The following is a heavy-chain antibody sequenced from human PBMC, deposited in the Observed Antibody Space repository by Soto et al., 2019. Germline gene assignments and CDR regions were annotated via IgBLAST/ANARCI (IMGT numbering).Heavy chain of an antibody. CDR3: VRATFFSDSSGYTRCLDY. D-gene: IGHD3-22*01. V-gene: IGHV3-72*01. J-gene: IGHJ4*02. CDR2: SRDKPQGYST. Sequence: GGSLRLSCAGSGFTLSDRYIDWVRQAPGKGLEWVGRSRDKPQGYSTTYAASVKGRFTTSRDESKNSAYLQMNSLKTEDTAVYYCVRATFFSDSSGYTRCLDYWGQGTLVTVSS. CDR1: GFTLSDRY.